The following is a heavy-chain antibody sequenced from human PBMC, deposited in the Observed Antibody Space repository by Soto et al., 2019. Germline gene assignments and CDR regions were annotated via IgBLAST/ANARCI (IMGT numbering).Heavy chain of an antibody. CDR3: ARFASTMTQSITPVPYYGMDV. J-gene: IGHJ6*02. Sequence: PGGSLRLSCAASGFTFSSYSMNCVRQAPGKGLEWVSSISSSSSYIYYADSVKGRFTISRDNAKNSLYLQMNSLRAEDTAVYYCARFASTMTQSITPVPYYGMDVWGQGTTVTVSS. CDR2: ISSSSSYI. D-gene: IGHD3-22*01. CDR1: GFTFSSYS. V-gene: IGHV3-21*01.